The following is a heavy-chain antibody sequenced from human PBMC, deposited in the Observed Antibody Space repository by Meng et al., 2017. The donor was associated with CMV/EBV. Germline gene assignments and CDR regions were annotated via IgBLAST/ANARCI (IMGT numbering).Heavy chain of an antibody. D-gene: IGHD1-1*01. CDR2: INSDGSST. Sequence: GESLKISCAASGFTFSSYWMHWVRQAPGKGLVWVSRINSDGSSTSYADSVKGRFTISRDNAKNTLYLQMNSLRAEDTAVYYCARSTGTVPVDPWGQGTLVTVSS. V-gene: IGHV3-74*01. J-gene: IGHJ5*02. CDR1: GFTFSSYW. CDR3: ARSTGTVPVDP.